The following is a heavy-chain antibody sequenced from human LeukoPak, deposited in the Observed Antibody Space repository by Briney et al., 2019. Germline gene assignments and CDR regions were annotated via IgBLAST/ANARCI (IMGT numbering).Heavy chain of an antibody. CDR1: VYTFTSYD. J-gene: IGHJ5*02. D-gene: IGHD3-10*01. CDR2: MNPNSCNT. CDR3: ARDGVVLLWFGELLSGNWFDP. V-gene: IGHV1-8*01. Sequence: VSVKVSCKASVYTFTSYDINWVRQATGQGLEWMGWMNPNSCNTGYAQKFQGRVTMTRNTSISTAYMEVSSLRSEDTAVYYCARDGVVLLWFGELLSGNWFDPWGQGTLVTVSS.